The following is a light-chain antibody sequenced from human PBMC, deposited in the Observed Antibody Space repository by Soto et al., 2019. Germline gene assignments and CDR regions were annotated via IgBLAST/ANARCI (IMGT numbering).Light chain of an antibody. CDR1: QSVSSN. V-gene: IGKV3-15*01. CDR2: GAS. CDR3: QQYNNWPQT. J-gene: IGKJ1*01. Sequence: EIVMTQSPATLSVSPGERATLSCRASQSVSSNLAWYQQKPGQAARLLIYGASTRATGIPARFSGSGSGTEITLTISSLQSEDFAVYYCQQYNNWPQTFGQGTKVEIK.